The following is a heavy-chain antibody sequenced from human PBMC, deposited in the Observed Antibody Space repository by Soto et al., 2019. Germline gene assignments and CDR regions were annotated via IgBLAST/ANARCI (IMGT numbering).Heavy chain of an antibody. Sequence: QVQLVESGGGVVQPGRSLRLSCAASGFTFSSYGMHWVRQAPGKGLEWVAVIWYDGSNKYYADSVKGRFTISRDNSKNTLYLQMNSLRAEDTAVYYCARGIRGERRDSGRLFDYWGQGTLVTVSS. V-gene: IGHV3-33*01. J-gene: IGHJ4*02. CDR1: GFTFSSYG. CDR2: IWYDGSNK. CDR3: ARGIRGERRDSGRLFDY. D-gene: IGHD3-10*01.